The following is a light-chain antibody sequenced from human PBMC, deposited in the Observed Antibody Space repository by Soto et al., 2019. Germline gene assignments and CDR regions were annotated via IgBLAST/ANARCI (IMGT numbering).Light chain of an antibody. V-gene: IGKV1-8*01. CDR1: QGISSY. J-gene: IGKJ3*01. CDR3: QQYYSYPFP. CDR2: AAS. Sequence: AIRMTQSPSSFSASTGDRVTITRRASQGISSYLAWYQQKPGKAPKLLIYAASTFQSGVPSRFSGSGSSTGFTHTISCRQSEDFPTYCCQQYYSYPFPFGPGNKVDI.